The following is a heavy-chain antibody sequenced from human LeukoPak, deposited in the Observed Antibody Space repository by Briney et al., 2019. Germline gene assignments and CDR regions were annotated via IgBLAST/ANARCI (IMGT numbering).Heavy chain of an antibody. Sequence: SETLSLTCTVSGGSISSGNYYWNWIRQPAGKGLEWIGRIYTSGSTNYNPSLKSRVTISVDTSKNQFSLKLSSVTAADTAVYHCARHGGSSSVYYYYYMDVWGKGTTVTVSS. D-gene: IGHD6-6*01. CDR2: IYTSGST. CDR3: ARHGGSSSVYYYYYMDV. J-gene: IGHJ6*03. V-gene: IGHV4-61*02. CDR1: GGSISSGNYY.